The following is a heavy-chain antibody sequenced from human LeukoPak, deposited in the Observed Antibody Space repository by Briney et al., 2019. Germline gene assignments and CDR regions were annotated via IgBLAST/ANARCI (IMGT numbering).Heavy chain of an antibody. Sequence: PGGSLRLSCAASGFTFSSYWMSWVRQAPGKGLEWVANIKQDGSEKYYVDSVKGRFTISRDNAKNSLYLQMNSLRAEDTAVNYCARDTTPYYYDSSGYYYDYWGQGTLVTVSS. CDR1: GFTFSSYW. J-gene: IGHJ4*02. V-gene: IGHV3-7*01. D-gene: IGHD3-22*01. CDR3: ARDTTPYYYDSSGYYYDY. CDR2: IKQDGSEK.